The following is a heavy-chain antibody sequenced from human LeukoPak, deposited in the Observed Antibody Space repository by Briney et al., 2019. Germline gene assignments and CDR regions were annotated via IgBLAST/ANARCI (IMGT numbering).Heavy chain of an antibody. CDR1: GYLFTNHW. J-gene: IGHJ5*02. CDR2: IFPGDSDT. CDR3: ARIMYYDILTGYYNVIGWFDP. Sequence: GESLKISCKGSGYLFTNHWIGWVRQMPGKGLEWMGMIFPGDSDTRYSPSFQGQVTISVDTSINTASLQWSSLKASDTAMYYCARIMYYDILTGYYNVIGWFDPWGQGTLVTVSS. V-gene: IGHV5-51*01. D-gene: IGHD3-9*01.